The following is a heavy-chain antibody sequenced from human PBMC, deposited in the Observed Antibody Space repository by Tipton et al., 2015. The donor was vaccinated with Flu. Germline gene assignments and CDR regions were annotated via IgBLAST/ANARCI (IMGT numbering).Heavy chain of an antibody. CDR2: IIPNSGGT. J-gene: IGHJ3*02. D-gene: IGHD3-9*01. CDR3: ARGYYDMLTGSYHDAFDI. CDR1: GYTFTGYY. V-gene: IGHV1-2*02. Sequence: QMQLVQSGPEVRKPGASVKVSCKASGYTFTGYYMHWVRQAPGQGLEWMGWIIPNSGGTNYAQKFQGRVTMTRDTSISTAYMELSRLRSDDTAVYYCARGYYDMLTGSYHDAFDIWGQGTMVTVSS.